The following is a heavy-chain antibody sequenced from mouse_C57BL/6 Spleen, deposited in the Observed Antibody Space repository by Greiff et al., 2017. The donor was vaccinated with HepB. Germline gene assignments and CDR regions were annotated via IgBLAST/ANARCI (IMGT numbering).Heavy chain of an antibody. J-gene: IGHJ2*01. CDR3: ARKRDEYDVTFDY. D-gene: IGHD2-4*01. Sequence: QVQLQQPGAELVRPGTSVKLSCKASGYTFTSYWMHWVKQRPGQGLEWIGVIDPSDSYTNYNQKFKGKATLTVDTSSSTAYMQLSSLTSEDSAVYYCARKRDEYDVTFDYWGQGTTLTVSS. CDR1: GYTFTSYW. V-gene: IGHV1-59*01. CDR2: IDPSDSYT.